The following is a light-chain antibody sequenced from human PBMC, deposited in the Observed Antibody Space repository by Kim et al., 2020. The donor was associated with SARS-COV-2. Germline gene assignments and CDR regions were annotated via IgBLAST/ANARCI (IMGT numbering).Light chain of an antibody. J-gene: IGLJ2*01. CDR3: SSYGGSANLV. CDR2: EVS. V-gene: IGLV2-8*01. CDR1: SSDIGGHNY. Sequence: GKAVTISCTRTSSDIGGHNYVSCYQQHPGKAPKLMIYEVSERPSGVPDRFSGSKSGNTASLTVSGLQAEDEADYYCSSYGGSANLVFGGGTKVTVL.